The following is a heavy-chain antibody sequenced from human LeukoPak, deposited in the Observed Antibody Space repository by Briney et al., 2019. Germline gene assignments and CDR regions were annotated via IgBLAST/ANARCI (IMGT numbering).Heavy chain of an antibody. Sequence: SVKVSCKASGGTFSSYAISWVRQAPGQGLEWMGGIIPIFGTANYAQKFQVRVTITTDESTSTAYMELSSLRSEDTAVYYCARGVYGDYLEYFQHWGQGTLVTVSS. V-gene: IGHV1-69*05. J-gene: IGHJ1*01. CDR3: ARGVYGDYLEYFQH. D-gene: IGHD4-17*01. CDR2: IIPIFGTA. CDR1: GGTFSSYA.